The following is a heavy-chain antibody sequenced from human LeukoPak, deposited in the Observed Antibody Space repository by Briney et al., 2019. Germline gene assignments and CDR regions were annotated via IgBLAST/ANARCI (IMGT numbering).Heavy chain of an antibody. D-gene: IGHD5-24*01. CDR1: GYTFTGYY. V-gene: IGHV1-2*02. J-gene: IGHJ4*02. Sequence: ASVKVSCKASGYTFTGYYMHRVRQAPGQGLERMGWINPNSGGTNYAQTFQGRVTMTRDTSISTAYMELSRLRSDDTAVYYCAMLLEMATINDYWGQGTPVTVSS. CDR2: INPNSGGT. CDR3: AMLLEMATINDY.